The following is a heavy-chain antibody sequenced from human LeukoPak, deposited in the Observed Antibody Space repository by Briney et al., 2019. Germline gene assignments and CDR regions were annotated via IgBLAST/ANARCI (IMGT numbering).Heavy chain of an antibody. CDR3: ARVGSGSYQGAFDI. CDR2: INAGNGNT. V-gene: IGHV1-3*01. CDR1: GYTFTSYA. Sequence: ASVKVSCTASGYTFTSYAMHWVRQAPGQRLEWMGWINAGNGNTKYSQKFQGRVTITRDTSASTAYMELSSLGSEDTAVYYCARVGSGSYQGAFDIWGQGTMVTVSS. J-gene: IGHJ3*02. D-gene: IGHD1-26*01.